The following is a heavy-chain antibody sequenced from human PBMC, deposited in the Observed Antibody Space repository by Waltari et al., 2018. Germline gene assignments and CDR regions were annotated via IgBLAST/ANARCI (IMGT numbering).Heavy chain of an antibody. Sequence: QVQLQQWGAGLLKPSETLSLTCAGYGGSFSGYYWSWIRQPPGKVLEWSGGINHIGSTNYNPSLKSRATISVDTSKNLFSLKLRSVTAADTAVYDCARCKYRGLTRTYFLVYWGQGTLVTVSS. J-gene: IGHJ4*02. CDR2: INHIGST. D-gene: IGHD2-15*01. CDR1: GGSFSGYY. V-gene: IGHV4-34*01. CDR3: ARCKYRGLTRTYFLVY.